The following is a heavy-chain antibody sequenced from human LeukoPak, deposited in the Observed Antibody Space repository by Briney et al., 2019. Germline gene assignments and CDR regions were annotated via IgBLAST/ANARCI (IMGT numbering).Heavy chain of an antibody. CDR3: ARTTGNGHWLIQF. J-gene: IGHJ4*02. Sequence: GGSLRLSCGASGFTFSSYAMSWVRQVPGKGLEWVSAIGGSGGSTYYADSVKGRFTISRDNSKNTLYLQMNSLSAEDTGVYYCARTTGNGHWLIQFWGQGTLVTVSS. V-gene: IGHV3-23*01. CDR1: GFTFSSYA. D-gene: IGHD4-23*01. CDR2: IGGSGGST.